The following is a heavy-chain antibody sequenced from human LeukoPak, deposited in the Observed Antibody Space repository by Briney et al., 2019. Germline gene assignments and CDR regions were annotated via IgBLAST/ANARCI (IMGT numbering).Heavy chain of an antibody. V-gene: IGHV3-7*01. CDR2: IKQDGSEK. D-gene: IGHD4-23*01. Sequence: PGGSLRLSCVASGFPFSSYWMTWARQAPGKGLESVANIKQDGSEKYYVDSVKGRFTISRDNAKKSLYLQMNSLRAEDTAVYYCARADRGGNFGKWGQGILVTVSS. CDR3: ARADRGGNFGK. J-gene: IGHJ4*02. CDR1: GFPFSSYW.